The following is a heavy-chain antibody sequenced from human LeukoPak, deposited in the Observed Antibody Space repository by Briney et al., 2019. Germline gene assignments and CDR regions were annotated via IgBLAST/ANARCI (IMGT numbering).Heavy chain of an antibody. J-gene: IGHJ1*01. V-gene: IGHV5-51*01. D-gene: IGHD6-13*01. Sequence: GESLKISCKGSGYRFSHYWIGWVRQMPGKGLEWMGIIYPGDSDTRYSPSFQGQVTISADKSISTAYLQWSSLKASDTAMYYCARLASVAAAGKGYFQHWGQGTLVTVSS. CDR3: ARLASVAAAGKGYFQH. CDR1: GYRFSHYW. CDR2: IYPGDSDT.